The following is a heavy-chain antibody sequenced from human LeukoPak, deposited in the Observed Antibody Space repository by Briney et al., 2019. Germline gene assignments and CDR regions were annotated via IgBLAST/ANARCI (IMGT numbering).Heavy chain of an antibody. CDR3: ARSAGYSSSWYGWFDP. D-gene: IGHD6-13*01. V-gene: IGHV4-31*03. Sequence: SQTLSLTCTVSGASISSGGYYWSWIRQHPGKGLEWIGYISSSGSTYYNPSLKSRVTISVDTSKNQFSLKLTSVTAADTAVYYCARSAGYSSSWYGWFDPWGQGTLVTVSS. J-gene: IGHJ5*02. CDR2: ISSSGST. CDR1: GASISSGGYY.